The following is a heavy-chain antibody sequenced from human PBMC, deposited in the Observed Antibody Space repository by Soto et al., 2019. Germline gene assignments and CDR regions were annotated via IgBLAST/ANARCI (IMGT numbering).Heavy chain of an antibody. Sequence: GGSLRLSCAASGFTFSSYAMSWVRQAPGKGLEWVSAISGSGGSTYYADSVKGRFTISRDNSKNTLYLQMNSLRAEDTAVYYCAKAGTAMVHYYYYGMDVWGQGTTVTVS. V-gene: IGHV3-23*01. CDR3: AKAGTAMVHYYYYGMDV. D-gene: IGHD5-18*01. J-gene: IGHJ6*02. CDR1: GFTFSSYA. CDR2: ISGSGGST.